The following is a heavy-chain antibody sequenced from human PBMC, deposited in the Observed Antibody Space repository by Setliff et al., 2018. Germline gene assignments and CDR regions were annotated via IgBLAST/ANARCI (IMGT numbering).Heavy chain of an antibody. CDR3: ARDVFDFRTGQAGP. J-gene: IGHJ5*02. CDR2: INQDGSAK. D-gene: IGHD3-3*01. Sequence: GGSLRLSCAASGFTFSSFWMAWVRQSPGRGLEWVANINQDGSAKFYVESVKGRFTISIDNAKNTLYLQMNSLRVEDTAVYYCARDVFDFRTGQAGPWGQGTLVTVSS. CDR1: GFTFSSFW. V-gene: IGHV3-7*01.